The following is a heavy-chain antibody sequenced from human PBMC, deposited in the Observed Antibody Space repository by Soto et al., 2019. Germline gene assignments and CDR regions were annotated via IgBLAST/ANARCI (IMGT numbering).Heavy chain of an antibody. V-gene: IGHV3-30*03. CDR3: AREAEAYVNVMATLRSAYYYHGFDV. Sequence: QVQLVESGGGVVQPGRSLRLSCVGSGFTFSSYGIHWVRQAPGKGLEWVAVVSYDGSDKYYADSVNGRFTISRDNSKNTMFLQMNTLGVEDTAVYHCAREAEAYVNVMATLRSAYYYHGFDVWGPGPTVFVSS. D-gene: IGHD4-17*01. CDR1: GFTFSSYG. CDR2: VSYDGSDK. J-gene: IGHJ6*02.